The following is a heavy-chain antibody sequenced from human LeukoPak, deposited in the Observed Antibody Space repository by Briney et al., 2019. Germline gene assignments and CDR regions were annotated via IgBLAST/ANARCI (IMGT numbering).Heavy chain of an antibody. Sequence: PSETLSLTCSVSGGFINDYYWSWIRQPPGKGLEWIGYIHYSGATNYNPSLKSRVIMSADTSRNQFSLNLYSVTAADTAMYYCARHSSGWHLDFWGQGTLVTVSS. V-gene: IGHV4-59*01. J-gene: IGHJ4*02. CDR1: GGFINDYY. CDR3: ARHSSGWHLDF. D-gene: IGHD6-19*01. CDR2: IHYSGAT.